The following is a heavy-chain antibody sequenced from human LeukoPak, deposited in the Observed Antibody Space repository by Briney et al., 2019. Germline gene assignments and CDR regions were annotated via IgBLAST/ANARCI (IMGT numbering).Heavy chain of an antibody. J-gene: IGHJ4*02. CDR3: ARVTWEAVPGTGPLGTHY. CDR2: IKQDGSEK. CDR1: GFTFSSYW. V-gene: IGHV3-7*03. Sequence: GGSLRLSCAASGFTFSSYWMSWVRQAPGKGLEWVANIKQDGSEKYYVDSVKGRFTISRDNAKNSLYLQMNSLRAEDTAVYYCARVTWEAVPGTGPLGTHYWGQGILVTVSS. D-gene: IGHD6-19*01.